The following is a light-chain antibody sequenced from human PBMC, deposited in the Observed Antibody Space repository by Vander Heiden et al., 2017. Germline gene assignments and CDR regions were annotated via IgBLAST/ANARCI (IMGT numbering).Light chain of an antibody. CDR3: AAWDDSLTGLV. Sequence: QSVLTQPPSTSGTPAQRVTIPCSGSSSNIGSNAVNWYQQLPGAAPRLLIYNNEQRPSGVPDRFSGSKSGTSASLSVSGLRSEDEADYYCAAWDDSLTGLVFGGGTKLTVL. J-gene: IGLJ2*01. V-gene: IGLV1-44*01. CDR1: SSNIGSNA. CDR2: NNE.